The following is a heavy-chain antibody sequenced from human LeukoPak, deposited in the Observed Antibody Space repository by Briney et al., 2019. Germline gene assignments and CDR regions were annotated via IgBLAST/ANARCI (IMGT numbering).Heavy chain of an antibody. J-gene: IGHJ4*02. CDR2: IYYSGST. D-gene: IGHD3-16*02. CDR1: GGSISSSSYY. CDR3: ARVRDYVWGSSRYTLYYFDY. V-gene: IGHV4-39*07. Sequence: SETLSLTCTVSGGSISSSSYYWGWIRQPPGKGLEWIGSIYYSGSTYYNPSLKSRVTISVDTSKNQFSLRLSSVTAADTAVYYCARVRDYVWGSSRYTLYYFDYWGQGTQVTVSS.